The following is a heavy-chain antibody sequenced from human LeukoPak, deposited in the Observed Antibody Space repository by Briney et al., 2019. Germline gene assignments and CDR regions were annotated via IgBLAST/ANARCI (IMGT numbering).Heavy chain of an antibody. J-gene: IGHJ4*02. V-gene: IGHV1-18*01. Sequence: ASVKVSCKASGYTFTSYGISWVRQAPGQGLEWMGWISVYNGNTKYVQKFQGRVTVTTDTSTRTAYMELRSLRSDDTAVYYCARHTGSLYDFWSGYIDYWGQGTLVTVSS. D-gene: IGHD3-3*01. CDR1: GYTFTSYG. CDR2: ISVYNGNT. CDR3: ARHTGSLYDFWSGYIDY.